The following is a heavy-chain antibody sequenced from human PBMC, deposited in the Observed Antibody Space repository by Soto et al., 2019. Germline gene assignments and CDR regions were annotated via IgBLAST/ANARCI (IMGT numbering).Heavy chain of an antibody. D-gene: IGHD6-13*01. Sequence: SETLSLTCTVSGGSISSGGYYWSWIRQHPGKGLEWIGYIYYSGSTYYNPSLKSRVTISVDTSKNQFSLKLSSVTAADTAVYYCARGNGIASRPADYWGQGTLVTVSS. J-gene: IGHJ4*02. CDR3: ARGNGIASRPADY. V-gene: IGHV4-31*03. CDR2: IYYSGST. CDR1: GGSISSGGYY.